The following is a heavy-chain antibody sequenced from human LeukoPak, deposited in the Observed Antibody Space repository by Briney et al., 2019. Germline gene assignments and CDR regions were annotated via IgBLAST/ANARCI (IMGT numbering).Heavy chain of an antibody. Sequence: GGSLRLSCAASGFTFDDYAMPWVRHAPGKGLEWVSGISWNSGSIGYADSVKGRFTISRDNAKNSLYLQMNSLRAEDTALYYCAKAPDSGYDSNFDYWGQGTLVTVSS. J-gene: IGHJ4*02. V-gene: IGHV3-9*01. D-gene: IGHD5-12*01. CDR3: AKAPDSGYDSNFDY. CDR1: GFTFDDYA. CDR2: ISWNSGSI.